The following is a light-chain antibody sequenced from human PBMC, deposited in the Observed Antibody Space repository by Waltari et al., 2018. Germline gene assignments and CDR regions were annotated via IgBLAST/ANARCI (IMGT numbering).Light chain of an antibody. CDR2: DAS. CDR1: QDISNY. Sequence: DIKMTKSPSSLSASVGDSVTITCQASQDISNYLSWFQQKPGKAPKLLIYDASTLKTGVPSRFSGSGSGTHFTFTINSLQPEDFATYSCQHYDALPYTFGQGTKLEI. V-gene: IGKV1-33*01. CDR3: QHYDALPYT. J-gene: IGKJ2*01.